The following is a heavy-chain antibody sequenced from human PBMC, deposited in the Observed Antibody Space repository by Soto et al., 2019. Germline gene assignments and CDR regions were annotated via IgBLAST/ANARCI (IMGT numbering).Heavy chain of an antibody. Sequence: QLQLQESGPGLVKPSETLSLTCTVSGGSISSSSYYWGWIRQPPGKGLEWIGSIYYSGSTYYNPSLKSRVTLSVETSKHQFSLKLSSVTAADTAVYYCASTYCGGDCSFSHWGQGTLVTVSS. D-gene: IGHD2-21*02. CDR2: IYYSGST. CDR3: ASTYCGGDCSFSH. CDR1: GGSISSSSYY. V-gene: IGHV4-39*01. J-gene: IGHJ4*02.